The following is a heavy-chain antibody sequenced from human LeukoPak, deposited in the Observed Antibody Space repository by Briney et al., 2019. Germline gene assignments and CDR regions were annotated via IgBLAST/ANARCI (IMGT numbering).Heavy chain of an antibody. J-gene: IGHJ4*02. V-gene: IGHV3-23*01. CDR1: GGTFSSYA. D-gene: IGHD6-13*01. Sequence: SCKASGGTFSSYAMSWVRQAPGKGLEWVSAISGSGGSTYYADSVKGRFTISRDNSKNTLYLQMNSLRAEDTAVYYCARPYSSSWGYFDYWGQGTLVTVSS. CDR3: ARPYSSSWGYFDY. CDR2: ISGSGGST.